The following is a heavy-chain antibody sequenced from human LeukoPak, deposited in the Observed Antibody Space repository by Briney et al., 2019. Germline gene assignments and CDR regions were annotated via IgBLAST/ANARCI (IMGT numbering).Heavy chain of an antibody. CDR2: IYTSGST. J-gene: IGHJ5*01. D-gene: IGHD6-19*01. V-gene: IGHV4-4*07. CDR3: VRSEYSSGWYDS. CDR1: GGSISSYY. Sequence: SETLSLTCTVSGGSISSYYWSWIRQPAGKGLEWIGRIYTSGSTNYNPSLKSRVTMSVDTSKNQFSLKLSSVTAADTAVFFCVRSEYSSGWYDSWGQGTLVTVSS.